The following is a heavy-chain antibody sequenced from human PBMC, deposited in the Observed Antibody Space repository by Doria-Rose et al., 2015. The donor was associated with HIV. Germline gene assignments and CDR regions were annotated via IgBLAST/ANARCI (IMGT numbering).Heavy chain of an antibody. CDR1: GVSLSSPGMG. V-gene: IGHV2-26*01. CDR2: TFSDDER. Sequence: QITLKESGPVLVKPTGTLTLTCTVSGVSLSSPGMGVSWIRQPPGKALEWLANTFSDDERSYKTSLKSRLTISRGTSKSQVVLTMTDMDPVDTATYYCARIKSSRWYHKYYLDFWAREPWSSSPQ. D-gene: IGHD6-13*01. CDR3: ARIKSSRWYHKYYLDF. J-gene: IGHJ4*02.